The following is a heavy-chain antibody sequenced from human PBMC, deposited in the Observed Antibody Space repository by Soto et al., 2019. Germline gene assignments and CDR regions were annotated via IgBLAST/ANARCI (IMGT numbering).Heavy chain of an antibody. Sequence: PGGSLRLSCVASGFTVDDYAMHWVRQAPGKGLEWVSGISANGDTIDYADSVKGRFTISRDNAKNSLFLQMNSLRAEDTAVYYCARGRGAAADYFDFWGQGTLVTVSS. J-gene: IGHJ4*02. CDR2: ISANGDTI. D-gene: IGHD6-13*01. V-gene: IGHV3-9*01. CDR3: ARGRGAAADYFDF. CDR1: GFTVDDYA.